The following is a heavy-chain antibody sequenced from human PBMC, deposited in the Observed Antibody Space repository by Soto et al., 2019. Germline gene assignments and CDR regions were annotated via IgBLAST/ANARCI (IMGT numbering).Heavy chain of an antibody. CDR3: ARGGDFSNTNCYQPFDY. D-gene: IGHD2-2*01. CDR2: ISYDGSSE. Sequence: QVQLVESGGGVVQPGRSLRLSCEVSGFTFRTYAMHWVRQAPGKGLEWVAIISYDGSSEYYADYVRGRFTISRDNSKNTLYMEMNSLRAEDTAVYYCARGGDFSNTNCYQPFDYWGQGTLVTVSS. CDR1: GFTFRTYA. J-gene: IGHJ4*02. V-gene: IGHV3-30-3*01.